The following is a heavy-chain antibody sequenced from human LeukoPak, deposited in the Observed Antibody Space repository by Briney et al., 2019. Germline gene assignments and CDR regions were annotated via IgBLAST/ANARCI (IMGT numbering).Heavy chain of an antibody. CDR2: ISAHNGNT. Sequence: GASVKVSCKASGYTFTSYGISWVRQAPGQGLEWMGWISAHNGNTNYAQKLQDRVTMTTDTPTNTAYMELRSLRSDDTAVYYCARDLKRGYSSGRYSWGTGSSNDYWGQGTLVTVSS. V-gene: IGHV1-18*01. J-gene: IGHJ4*02. CDR1: GYTFTSYG. D-gene: IGHD6-19*01. CDR3: ARDLKRGYSSGRYSWGTGSSNDY.